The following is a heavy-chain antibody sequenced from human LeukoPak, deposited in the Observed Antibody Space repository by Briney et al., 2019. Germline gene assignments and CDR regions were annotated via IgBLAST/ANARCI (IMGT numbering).Heavy chain of an antibody. CDR2: INTHTGDK. J-gene: IGHJ4*02. D-gene: IGHD2-21*02. V-gene: IGHV1-8*03. CDR3: ARTTSMTASGYDY. Sequence: ASVTVSFTPSVYTFTNYHINWVRQASGQRLDWMTWINTHTGDKGDARKFQNRATITTDTSISTAYRELSSLSSEDTAGYFCARTTSMTASGYDYWGQGTLVTVSS. CDR1: VYTFTNYH.